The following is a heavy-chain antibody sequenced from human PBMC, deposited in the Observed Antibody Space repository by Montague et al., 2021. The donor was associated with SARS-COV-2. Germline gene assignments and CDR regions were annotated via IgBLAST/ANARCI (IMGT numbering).Heavy chain of an antibody. J-gene: IGHJ3*02. CDR3: ARVGRGSSWYEVAFDI. Sequence: SETLSLTCTVSGGSISRYSWTWLRQPPGKGLEWIGYIYNSGSTNYNPSLTSRVTISVDTSKNQFSLKLSSVAAADTAVYYCARVGRGSSWYEVAFDIWGQGTMVTVSS. D-gene: IGHD6-13*01. CDR1: GGSISRYS. V-gene: IGHV4-59*01. CDR2: IYNSGST.